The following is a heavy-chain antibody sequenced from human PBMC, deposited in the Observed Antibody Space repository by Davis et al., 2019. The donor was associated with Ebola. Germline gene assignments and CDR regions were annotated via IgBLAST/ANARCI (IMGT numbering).Heavy chain of an antibody. D-gene: IGHD2-2*01. CDR2: IIPIFGTA. CDR3: ARICSSTSCSVDWFDP. Sequence: SVTVSCKASGYTFTSYDINWVRQAPGQGLEWMGGIIPIFGTANYAQKFQGRVTITADESTSTAYMELSSLRSEDTAVYYCARICSSTSCSVDWFDPWGQGTLVTVSS. V-gene: IGHV1-69*13. J-gene: IGHJ5*02. CDR1: GYTFTSYD.